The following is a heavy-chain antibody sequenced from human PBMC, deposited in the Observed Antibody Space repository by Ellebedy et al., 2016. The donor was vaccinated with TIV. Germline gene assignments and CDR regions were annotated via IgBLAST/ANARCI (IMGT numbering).Heavy chain of an antibody. CDR3: ATDGNYGDYLSPAHAFEI. D-gene: IGHD4-17*01. CDR1: GFSFRSYW. CDR2: INQGGSER. Sequence: GGSLRLSCGTSGFSFRSYWMTWVRQAPGKGLEWVANINQGGSERHYVDSVKGRFTISRDNAKNSLYLEMNSLRAEDTAVYYCATDGNYGDYLSPAHAFEIWGQGTMVAVSS. V-gene: IGHV3-7*01. J-gene: IGHJ3*02.